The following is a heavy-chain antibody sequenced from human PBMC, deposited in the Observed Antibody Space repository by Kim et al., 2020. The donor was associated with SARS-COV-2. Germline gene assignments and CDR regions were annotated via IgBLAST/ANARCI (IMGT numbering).Heavy chain of an antibody. CDR2: INPASGVT. Sequence: ASVKVSCKASGYTFIDYYIHWVRQAPGQGLEWMGWINPASGVTNYAQDFQGRVTVTSDTSSSTAYMELSRLRSDDTAVYFCATYCSSTRCKTTEAFDNWGQGTRVTVSS. CDR3: ATYCSSTRCKTTEAFDN. J-gene: IGHJ3*02. V-gene: IGHV1-2*02. CDR1: GYTFIDYY. D-gene: IGHD2-2*01.